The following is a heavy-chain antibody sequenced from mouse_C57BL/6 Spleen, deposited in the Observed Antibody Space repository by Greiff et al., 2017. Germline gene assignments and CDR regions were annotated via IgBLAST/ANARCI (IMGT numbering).Heavy chain of an antibody. V-gene: IGHV5-16*01. Sequence: DVMLVESEGGLVQPGSSMKLSCTASGFTFSDYYMAWVRQVPEKGLEWVANINYDGSSTYYLDSLKSRFIISRDNAKNLLYLQMSSLKSEDTATYYCAREPWFAYWGQGTLVTVSA. CDR3: AREPWFAY. CDR2: INYDGSST. CDR1: GFTFSDYY. J-gene: IGHJ3*01.